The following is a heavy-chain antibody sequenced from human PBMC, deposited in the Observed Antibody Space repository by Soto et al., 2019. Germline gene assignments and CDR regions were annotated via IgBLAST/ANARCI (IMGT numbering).Heavy chain of an antibody. J-gene: IGHJ4*02. CDR1: GFTFSTYA. V-gene: IGHV3-23*01. CDR2: ISAGGGST. Sequence: GGSLRLSCAASGFTFSTYAMHWVRRAPGKGLEWVSAISAGGGSTYYADSVKGRFTISRGDSKNTLYLEMNNLRVEDTAIYYCVKADSRYYFDFWGQGTQVTVSS. CDR3: VKADSRYYFDF.